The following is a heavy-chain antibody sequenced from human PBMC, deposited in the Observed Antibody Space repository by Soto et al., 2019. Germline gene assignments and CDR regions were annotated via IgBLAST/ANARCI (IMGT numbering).Heavy chain of an antibody. CDR3: AKDTYYGSGSYYKSSANYYYYGMDV. CDR1: GFTFSSYG. Sequence: QVQLVESGGGVVQPGRSLRLSCAASGFTFSSYGMHWVRQAPGKGLEWVAVISYDGSNKYYADSVKGRFTISRDNSKNTLYLQMNSLRAEDTAVYYCAKDTYYGSGSYYKSSANYYYYGMDVWGQGTTVTVSS. CDR2: ISYDGSNK. J-gene: IGHJ6*02. D-gene: IGHD3-10*01. V-gene: IGHV3-30*18.